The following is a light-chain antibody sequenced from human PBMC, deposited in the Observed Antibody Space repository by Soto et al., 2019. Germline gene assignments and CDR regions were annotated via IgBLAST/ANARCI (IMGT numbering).Light chain of an antibody. V-gene: IGLV2-14*03. J-gene: IGLJ1*01. CDR1: SSDVGGYNY. CDR3: STYTICTTRQNV. CDR2: DVS. Sequence: QSVLTQPASVSGSPGQSITISCTGTSSDVGGYNYVSWYQHHPGKAPKLMIYDVSNRPSGVSNRFSGSKSGNTASLTISGLQPDDESDYYWSTYTICTTRQNVFRHGTKVT.